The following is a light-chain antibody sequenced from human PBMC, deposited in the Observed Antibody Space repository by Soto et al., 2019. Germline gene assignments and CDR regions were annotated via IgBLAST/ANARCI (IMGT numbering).Light chain of an antibody. CDR1: SSDVGGYNY. Sequence: QSVLTQPASVSGSPGQSITIPCTGTSSDVGGYNYVSWYQHHPGKAPKLLIYDVNSRPSGVSDRFSGSKSGNTASLTISGLQAEDEADYYCSSYTSSSTEVFGTGTKVTVL. CDR3: SSYTSSSTEV. J-gene: IGLJ1*01. CDR2: DVN. V-gene: IGLV2-14*03.